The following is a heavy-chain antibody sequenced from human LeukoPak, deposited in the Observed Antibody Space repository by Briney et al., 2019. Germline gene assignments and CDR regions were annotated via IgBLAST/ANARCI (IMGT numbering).Heavy chain of an antibody. CDR2: IWYDGSNK. Sequence: GRSLRLSCAASGFTFSSYAMHWVRQAPGKGLEWVAVIWYDGSNKYYADSVKGRFTISRDNSKNTLYLQMNSLRAEDTAVYYCARGTRGIVLAGEFFDYWGQGTLVTDSS. CDR1: GFTFSSYA. D-gene: IGHD6-19*01. V-gene: IGHV3-33*01. J-gene: IGHJ4*02. CDR3: ARGTRGIVLAGEFFDY.